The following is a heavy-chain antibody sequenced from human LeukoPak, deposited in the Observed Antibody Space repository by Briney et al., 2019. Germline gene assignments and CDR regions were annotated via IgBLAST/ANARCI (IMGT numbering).Heavy chain of an antibody. D-gene: IGHD3-3*01. V-gene: IGHV1-18*01. CDR1: GYTFTSYG. Sequence: ASVKVSCKASGYTFTSYGISWVRQAPGQGLECMGWISAYNGNTNYAQKLQGRVTMTTDTSTSTAYMELRSLRSDDTAVYYCARAPSYARYYDFWSGYYYFDYWGQGTLVTVSS. J-gene: IGHJ4*02. CDR3: ARAPSYARYYDFWSGYYYFDY. CDR2: ISAYNGNT.